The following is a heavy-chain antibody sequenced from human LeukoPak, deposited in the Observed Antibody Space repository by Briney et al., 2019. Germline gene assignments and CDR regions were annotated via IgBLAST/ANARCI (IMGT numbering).Heavy chain of an antibody. CDR1: GITFSSHG. Sequence: GGSLRLSCAASGITFSSHGMHWVRQAPGKGLEWVAFIRYDASKKYYVDSVKGRFTISRDNSRNTLYLQMNSLTAEDTAMYYCAKDPGDYYYMDVWGKGTTVTVSS. V-gene: IGHV3-30*02. CDR2: IRYDASKK. J-gene: IGHJ6*03. CDR3: AKDPGDYYYMDV.